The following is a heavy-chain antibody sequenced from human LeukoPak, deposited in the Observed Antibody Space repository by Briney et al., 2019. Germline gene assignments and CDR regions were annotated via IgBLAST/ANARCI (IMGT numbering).Heavy chain of an antibody. CDR1: GFTFSSHG. V-gene: IGHV3-23*01. CDR2: ISASGTIT. J-gene: IGHJ4*02. Sequence: PGGTLRLSCAASGFTFSSHGLTWVRQAPGKGLEWVSVISASGTITYYADSVKGRFTISRDNSKNTLYLQMNSLGAEDTGVYYCAKDWDSGSYFADYWGQGTLVTVSS. CDR3: AKDWDSGSYFADY. D-gene: IGHD1-26*01.